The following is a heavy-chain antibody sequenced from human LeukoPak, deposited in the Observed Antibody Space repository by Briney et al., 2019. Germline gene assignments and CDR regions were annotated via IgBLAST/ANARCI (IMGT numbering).Heavy chain of an antibody. CDR1: GGSINTDSYC. J-gene: IGHJ5*02. V-gene: IGHV4-61*02. D-gene: IGHD3-10*01. CDR3: ARNRGTTTARGVPSWFDP. Sequence: SETLSLSCTVSGGSINTDSYCWTWLRQPAGKGLQWIGRLYATGSPIYHPSLNSRFTITIDTSKNQYALKLTSVSAADTAVYYCARNRGTTTARGVPSWFDPWGQGTLVTVSS. CDR2: LYATGSP.